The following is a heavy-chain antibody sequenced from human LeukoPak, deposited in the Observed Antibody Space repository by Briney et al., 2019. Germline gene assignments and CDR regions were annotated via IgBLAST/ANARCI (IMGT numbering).Heavy chain of an antibody. D-gene: IGHD3-22*01. V-gene: IGHV1-18*01. J-gene: IGHJ3*02. Sequence: ASVKVSCKASGYTFTSYGISWVRQAPGQGLEWMGWISAYNGNTNYAQKLQGRVTMTRDMSTSTVYMELSSLRSEDTAVYYCARDRFTYYHDTDAFDIWGQGTMVTVSS. CDR3: ARDRFTYYHDTDAFDI. CDR1: GYTFTSYG. CDR2: ISAYNGNT.